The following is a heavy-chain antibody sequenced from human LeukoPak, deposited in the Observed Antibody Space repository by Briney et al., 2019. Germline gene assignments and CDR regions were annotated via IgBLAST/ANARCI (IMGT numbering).Heavy chain of an antibody. D-gene: IGHD1-26*01. CDR2: IYSGGST. CDR3: ARDGLTRELLLGAFDI. Sequence: GRSLRLSCAASGFTVSSNYMSWVRQAPGKGLEWVSVIYSGGSTYYADSVKGRFTISRDNSKNTLYLQMNSLRAEDTAVYYCARDGLTRELLLGAFDIWGQGTMVTVSS. CDR1: GFTVSSNY. V-gene: IGHV3-66*02. J-gene: IGHJ3*02.